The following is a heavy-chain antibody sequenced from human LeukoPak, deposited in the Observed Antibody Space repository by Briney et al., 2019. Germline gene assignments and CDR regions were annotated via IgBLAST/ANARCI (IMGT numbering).Heavy chain of an antibody. Sequence: PSQTLSLTCSVSGDSITSRTYYWTWIRQHPEKGLEWIGCIWNSGSTNYNPALRSRVTISADTSKNQFSLKLTSVTAADTAIYYCARDVSSMFPNYFDPWGQGIPVIVSS. CDR2: IWNSGST. V-gene: IGHV4-31*03. CDR1: GDSITSRTYY. D-gene: IGHD6-6*01. J-gene: IGHJ5*02. CDR3: ARDVSSMFPNYFDP.